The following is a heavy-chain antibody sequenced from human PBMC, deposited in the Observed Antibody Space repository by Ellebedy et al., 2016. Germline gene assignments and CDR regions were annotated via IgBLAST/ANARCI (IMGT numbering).Heavy chain of an antibody. J-gene: IGHJ6*02. CDR2: IYHSGST. D-gene: IGHD5-18*01. V-gene: IGHV4-30-2*01. CDR1: GGSISSGGYS. CDR3: ARVSGYSYGYLLGYYGMDV. Sequence: SETLSLTCTVSGGSISSGGYSWSWIRQPPGKGLEWIGYIYHSGSTYYNPSLKSRVTISVDTSKNQFSLKLSSVTAADTAVYYCARVSGYSYGYLLGYYGMDVWGQGTTVTVSS.